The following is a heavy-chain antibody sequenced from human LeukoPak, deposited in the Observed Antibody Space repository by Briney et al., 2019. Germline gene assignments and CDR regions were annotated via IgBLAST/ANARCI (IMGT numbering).Heavy chain of an antibody. CDR2: IYYSGST. Sequence: PSETLSLTCTVSGGSISSSSYYWGWIRQPPGKGLEWIGSIYYSGSTYYNPSLKSRVTISVDTSKNQFSLKLSSVTAADTAVYYCAIWGGGSYYVVDYWGQGTLVTVSS. CDR1: GGSISSSSYY. J-gene: IGHJ4*02. D-gene: IGHD1-26*01. CDR3: AIWGGGSYYVVDY. V-gene: IGHV4-39*07.